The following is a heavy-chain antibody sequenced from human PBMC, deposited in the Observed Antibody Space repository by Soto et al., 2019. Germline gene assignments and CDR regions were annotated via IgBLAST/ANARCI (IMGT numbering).Heavy chain of an antibody. J-gene: IGHJ4*02. V-gene: IGHV1-2*04. CDR3: ARALGDSSGYYGPPFDY. D-gene: IGHD3-22*01. CDR2: INPNSGGT. CDR1: GYTFTGYY. Sequence: GASVKVSCKASGYTFTGYYMHWVRQAPGQGLEWMGWINPNSGGTNYAQKFQGWVTMTRDTSISTAYMELSRLRSDDTAVYYCARALGDSSGYYGPPFDYWGQGTLVTVSS.